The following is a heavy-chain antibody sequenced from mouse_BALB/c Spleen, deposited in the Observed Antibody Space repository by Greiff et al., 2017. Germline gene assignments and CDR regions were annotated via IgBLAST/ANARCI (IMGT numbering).Heavy chain of an antibody. Sequence: EVKLVESGGGLVKPGGSLKLSCAASGFTFSSYTMSWVRQTPEKRLEWVATISSGGSYTYYPDSVKGRFTISRDNAKNTLYLQMSSLKSEDTAMYYCTRVGTLYYFDDWGQGTTLTVSS. CDR1: GFTFSSYT. D-gene: IGHD3-3*01. CDR3: TRVGTLYYFDD. CDR2: ISSGGSYT. V-gene: IGHV5-6-4*01. J-gene: IGHJ2*01.